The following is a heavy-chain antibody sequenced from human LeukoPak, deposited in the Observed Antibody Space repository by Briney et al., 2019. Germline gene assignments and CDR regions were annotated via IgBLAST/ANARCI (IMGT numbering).Heavy chain of an antibody. D-gene: IGHD3-22*01. CDR2: ISSSSSYI. V-gene: IGHV3-21*01. CDR3: ARGVGGYYPNYFDY. J-gene: IGHJ4*02. Sequence: PGGSLRLSCAASGFTFSSYSMNWVRQAPGKGLEWVSSISSSSSYIYYADSVKGRFTISRDNAKNSLYLQMNSLRAEDTAVYCCARGVGGYYPNYFDYWGQGTLVTVSS. CDR1: GFTFSSYS.